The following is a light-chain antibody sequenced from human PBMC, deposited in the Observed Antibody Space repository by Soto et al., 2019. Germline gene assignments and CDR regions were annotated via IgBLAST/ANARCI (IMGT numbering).Light chain of an antibody. J-gene: IGLJ1*01. CDR1: SSDVGSHNL. Sequence: QSVLTRPASVSGSPGESITISCTGTSSDVGSHNLVSWYQQHPGKAPKLIIYEVNKRPSGVSNRFSGSKSGNTASLTIFGLQTEDEADYYCCSFAGSGTYVFGTGTKVTVL. V-gene: IGLV2-23*02. CDR2: EVN. CDR3: CSFAGSGTYV.